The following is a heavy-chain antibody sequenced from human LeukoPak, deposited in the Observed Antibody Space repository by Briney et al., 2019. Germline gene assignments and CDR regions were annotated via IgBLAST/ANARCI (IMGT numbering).Heavy chain of an antibody. CDR3: AKDRLLGFGEPPDY. V-gene: IGHV3-30*18. CDR2: ISYDGSNK. Sequence: GGSLRLSCVASGFTFSSYGMHWVRQAPGKGLEWVAVISYDGSNKYYADSVKGRFTISRDNSKNTLYLQMNSLRAEDTAVYYCAKDRLLGFGEPPDYWGQGTLVTVSS. CDR1: GFTFSSYG. D-gene: IGHD3-10*01. J-gene: IGHJ4*02.